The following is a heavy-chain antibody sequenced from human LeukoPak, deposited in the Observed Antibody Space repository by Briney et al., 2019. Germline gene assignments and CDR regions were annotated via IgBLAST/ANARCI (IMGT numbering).Heavy chain of an antibody. CDR2: IYHSGST. D-gene: IGHD4-11*01. CDR1: GGSINSGGYY. V-gene: IGHV4-30-2*01. Sequence: PSQTLSLTCTVSGGSINSGGYYWSWIRQPPGKGLEWIGYIYHSGSTYYNPSLKSRVTISVDRSKNQFSLKLSSVIAADTAVYYCARAAYSIDYWGQGTLVTVSS. CDR3: ARAAYSIDY. J-gene: IGHJ4*02.